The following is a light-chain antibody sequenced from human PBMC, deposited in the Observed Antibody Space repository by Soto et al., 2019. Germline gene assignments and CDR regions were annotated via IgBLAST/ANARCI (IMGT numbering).Light chain of an antibody. Sequence: EIVLTQSPATLSVSARDRASLXSRASQTVGSNLAWYQQKPGQAPRLLIYGASTRATGIPGRFSGSGSGTVFTLTISSLQSEDFAVYYCQQYDSSPLTFGGGTKVDIK. V-gene: IGKV3D-15*01. CDR3: QQYDSSPLT. J-gene: IGKJ4*01. CDR2: GAS. CDR1: QTVGSN.